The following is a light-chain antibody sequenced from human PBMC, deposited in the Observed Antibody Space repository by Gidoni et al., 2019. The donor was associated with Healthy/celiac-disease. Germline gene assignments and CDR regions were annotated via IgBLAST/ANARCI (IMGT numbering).Light chain of an antibody. Sequence: SYELPQPPSVSVSPGQTASITCSGDKLGDKYACWYQQKPGQSPVLVIYQDSKRPSGIPERFSGSNSGNTATLTISGTQAMDEADYYCQAWDSIVVFGGGTKLTVL. J-gene: IGLJ2*01. CDR2: QDS. V-gene: IGLV3-1*01. CDR1: KLGDKY. CDR3: QAWDSIVV.